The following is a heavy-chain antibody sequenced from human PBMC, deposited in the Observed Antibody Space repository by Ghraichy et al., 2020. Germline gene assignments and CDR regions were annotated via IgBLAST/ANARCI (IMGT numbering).Heavy chain of an antibody. Sequence: ASVKVSCKASGYIFSSYGISWVRQAPGQGLEWMGWISIYNDDTNYAQKFQGRVTMTTDTSTSTAYMELRSLRSDDTAVYYCARGVSYYLDSSTYYSVYPFDYWGQGTLVTVSS. V-gene: IGHV1-18*01. D-gene: IGHD3-22*01. CDR2: ISIYNDDT. J-gene: IGHJ4*02. CDR1: GYIFSSYG. CDR3: ARGVSYYLDSSTYYSVYPFDY.